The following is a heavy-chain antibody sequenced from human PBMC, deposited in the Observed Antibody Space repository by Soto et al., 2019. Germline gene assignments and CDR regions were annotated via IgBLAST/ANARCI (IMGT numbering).Heavy chain of an antibody. Sequence: ASVKVSCKASGYSFSFYGINWVLQAPGQGLEWMGWISGYNGDTNYAQKFQGRVTMTVDTSTTTAFMELTSLTSDDRAVYYCAKNGQPPYYYYGMDVWGQGTTVTVSS. CDR1: GYSFSFYG. D-gene: IGHD2-8*01. J-gene: IGHJ6*02. CDR2: ISGYNGDT. CDR3: AKNGQPPYYYYGMDV. V-gene: IGHV1-18*01.